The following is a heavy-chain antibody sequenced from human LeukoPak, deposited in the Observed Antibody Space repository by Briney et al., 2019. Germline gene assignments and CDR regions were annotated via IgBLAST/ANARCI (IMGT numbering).Heavy chain of an antibody. CDR1: GGSISSGAYY. J-gene: IGHJ4*02. CDR2: INHSGST. Sequence: SQTLSLTCTVSGGSISSGAYYWSWIRQPPGKGLEWIGEINHSGSTSYNPSLKSRVTISVDTSKNQFSLKLSSVTAADTAVYYCASPRGSSWGFFDYWGQGTLVTVSS. CDR3: ASPRGSSWGFFDY. V-gene: IGHV4-30-2*01. D-gene: IGHD2-15*01.